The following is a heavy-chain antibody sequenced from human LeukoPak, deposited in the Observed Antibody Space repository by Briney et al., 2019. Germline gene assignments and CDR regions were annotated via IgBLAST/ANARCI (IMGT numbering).Heavy chain of an antibody. J-gene: IGHJ6*02. V-gene: IGHV3-7*03. CDR1: RFTLSTYW. D-gene: IGHD3-3*01. Sequence: GGSLRLSCAASRFTLSTYWMSWVRQAPGKGLEWVAHIKQDGSQEYFVDSVKGRFTISRDNSKNTLYLQMNSLRAEDTAVYYCARDPQYYDFWSGYRYYYGMDVWGQGTTVTVSS. CDR2: IKQDGSQE. CDR3: ARDPQYYDFWSGYRYYYGMDV.